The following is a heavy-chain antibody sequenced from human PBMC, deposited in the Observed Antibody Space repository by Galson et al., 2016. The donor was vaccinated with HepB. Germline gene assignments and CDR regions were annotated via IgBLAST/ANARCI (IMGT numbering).Heavy chain of an antibody. CDR3: VRSPDRALADFLYHGMDV. D-gene: IGHD2-15*01. CDR1: GGSISRGFYY. V-gene: IGHV4-39*01. Sequence: SETLSLTCSVSGGSISRGFYYWGWVRQPPGKGLEWLASIYYSDYTYFNPSLKNRGTISVDKSKNQFFLKLTSVTAADAATYYCVRSPDRALADFLYHGMDVWGQGTTVTVSS. CDR2: IYYSDYT. J-gene: IGHJ6*02.